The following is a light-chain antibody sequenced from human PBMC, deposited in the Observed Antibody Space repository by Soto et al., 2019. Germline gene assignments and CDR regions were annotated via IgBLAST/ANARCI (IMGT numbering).Light chain of an antibody. V-gene: IGKV3-11*01. CDR3: QQHINLPLT. Sequence: EIVLTQSPATLSLSPGERATLSCRASQTVSSSLAWYQQKPGQAPRLLIYEVSNRATGIPARFSGSGSGADFTLTISSLEPGDFALYYCQQHINLPLTFVGGTKV. J-gene: IGKJ4*01. CDR2: EVS. CDR1: QTVSSS.